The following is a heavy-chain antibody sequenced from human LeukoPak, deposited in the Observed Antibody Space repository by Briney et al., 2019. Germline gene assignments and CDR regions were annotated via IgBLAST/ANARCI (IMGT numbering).Heavy chain of an antibody. Sequence: ASVKVSCKASGYTFTDYYIHWVRQAPGQGLEWMAWMNPNSGGTSYAQKFQGRVTMTRDTSISTAYMELSRLRFDDTAVYYCARNKEGKSLDYWGQGTLVTVSS. CDR2: MNPNSGGT. CDR3: ARNKEGKSLDY. J-gene: IGHJ4*02. V-gene: IGHV1-2*02. CDR1: GYTFTDYY.